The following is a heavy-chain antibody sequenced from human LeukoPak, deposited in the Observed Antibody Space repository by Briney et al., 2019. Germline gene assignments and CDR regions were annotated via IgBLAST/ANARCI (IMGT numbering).Heavy chain of an antibody. Sequence: ASVKVSCKASGYTFTDYYIHWVRQAPGQGLEWMAWMNPNSGGTSYAQKFQGRVTMTRDTSISTAYMELSRLRFDDTAVYYCARNKEGKSLDYWGQGTLVTVSS. CDR2: MNPNSGGT. CDR3: ARNKEGKSLDY. J-gene: IGHJ4*02. V-gene: IGHV1-2*02. CDR1: GYTFTDYY.